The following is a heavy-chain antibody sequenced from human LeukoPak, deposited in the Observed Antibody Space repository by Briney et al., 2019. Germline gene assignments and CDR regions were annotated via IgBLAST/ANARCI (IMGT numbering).Heavy chain of an antibody. CDR2: INPSGGST. CDR1: GYTFTSYY. CDR3: ARSKGNYCSGGTCPGRLFDC. D-gene: IGHD2-15*01. V-gene: IGHV1-46*01. Sequence: ASVKVSCKASGYTFTSYYMRWVRQAPGQGLEWMGIINPSGGSTSYAQKFQGRVNMTRDTSTSTVYMELSSLRSEDTAVYYCARSKGNYCSGGTCPGRLFDCWGQGTLVTASS. J-gene: IGHJ4*02.